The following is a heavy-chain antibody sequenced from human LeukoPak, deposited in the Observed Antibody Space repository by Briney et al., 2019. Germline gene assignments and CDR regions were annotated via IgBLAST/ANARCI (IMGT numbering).Heavy chain of an antibody. CDR1: GYTFTSYA. V-gene: IGHV1-3*01. CDR2: INAGNGNT. J-gene: IGHJ4*02. CDR3: ARDGKQGTFDY. Sequence: ASVKVSCKAYGYTFTSYAMHWVRQAPGQRLEWMGWINAGNGNTKYSQKFQGRVTITRDTSASTAYMELSSLRSEDTAVYYCARDGKQGTFDYWGQGTLVTVSS.